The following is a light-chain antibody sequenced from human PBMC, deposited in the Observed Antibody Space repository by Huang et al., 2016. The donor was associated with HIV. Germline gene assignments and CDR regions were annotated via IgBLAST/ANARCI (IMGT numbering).Light chain of an antibody. Sequence: DIVMTQSPDSLAVSLGERATINCKSSQSILHSSNNKNYLAWYQQKSGQPLKLLIYWASTRESGVPDRFSGSGSGTDFTLTISSLQVEDVAVYYCQQYYSPLTFGGGTKV. CDR2: WAS. J-gene: IGKJ4*01. CDR3: QQYYSPLT. V-gene: IGKV4-1*01. CDR1: QSILHSSNNKNY.